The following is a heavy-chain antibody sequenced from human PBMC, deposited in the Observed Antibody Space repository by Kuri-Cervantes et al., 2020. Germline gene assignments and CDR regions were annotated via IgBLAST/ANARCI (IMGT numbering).Heavy chain of an antibody. CDR2: INPNSGGT. V-gene: IGHV1-2*02. CDR1: GYTFTGYY. Sequence: GGSLRLSCKASGYTFTGYYMHWVRQAPGQGLEWMGWINPNSGGTNYAQKFQGRVTMTRDTSISTAYMELSRLRSDDTAVYYCARDQQLVWVAFDIWGQGTMVTVSS. CDR3: ARDQQLVWVAFDI. D-gene: IGHD6-13*01. J-gene: IGHJ3*02.